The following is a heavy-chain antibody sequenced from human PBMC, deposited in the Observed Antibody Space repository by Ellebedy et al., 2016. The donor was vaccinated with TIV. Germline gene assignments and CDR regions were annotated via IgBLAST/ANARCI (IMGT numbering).Heavy chain of an antibody. V-gene: IGHV1-8*02. CDR1: GYTFTTYD. D-gene: IGHD3-22*01. J-gene: IGHJ4*02. CDR2: MNPNSGDT. Sequence: AASVKVSCKASGYTFTTYDINWVRQATGQGLEWMGWMNPNSGDTGYAQKFQDRLTMTRSASISTAYMELSSLRSDDTAVYYCARELGYYDSSGYYHHLTGIDYWGQGTLVTVSS. CDR3: ARELGYYDSSGYYHHLTGIDY.